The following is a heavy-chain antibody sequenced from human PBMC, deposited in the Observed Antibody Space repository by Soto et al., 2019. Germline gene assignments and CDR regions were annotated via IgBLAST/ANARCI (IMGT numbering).Heavy chain of an antibody. J-gene: IGHJ6*02. CDR3: SSSYYYYYGMDV. CDR2: MNANNGDT. Sequence: ASVKVSCKASGYSFTSYEINWVRQATGQRLEWMGWMNANNGDTEYSQKFQGRVTMTRNTSASTAYMELSSLRSEDTAVYYCSSSYYYYYGMDVWGQGTTVTVSS. CDR1: GYSFTSYE. V-gene: IGHV1-8*01.